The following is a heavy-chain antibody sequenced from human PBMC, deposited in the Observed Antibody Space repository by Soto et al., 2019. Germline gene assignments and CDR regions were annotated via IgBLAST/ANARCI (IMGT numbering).Heavy chain of an antibody. J-gene: IGHJ4*02. V-gene: IGHV4-30-2*01. Sequence: SETLSVTCAVSGGSISSGGSSWTWIRQPPGKGLEWIGYIYHSGSTYYNPSLKSRVTISVDRSKNQFSLKLTSVTAADTAVYYCARGAVVNFDSWGQGTLVTVPQ. CDR2: IYHSGST. D-gene: IGHD3-22*01. CDR1: GGSISSGGSS. CDR3: ARGAVVNFDS.